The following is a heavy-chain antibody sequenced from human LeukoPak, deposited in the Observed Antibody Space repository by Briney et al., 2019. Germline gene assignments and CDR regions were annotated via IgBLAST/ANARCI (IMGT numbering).Heavy chain of an antibody. CDR1: GFTFRSYE. CDR3: ARDLRVGAPRPSGMRDY. CDR2: ISSSGSTI. J-gene: IGHJ4*02. V-gene: IGHV3-48*03. Sequence: GGSLRLSCAASGFTFRSYEMNWVRQAPGKGLEWVSYISSSGSTIYYADSVKGRFTISRDNAKNSLYLQMNSLRAEDTAVYYCARDLRVGAPRPSGMRDYWGQGTLVTVSS. D-gene: IGHD1-26*01.